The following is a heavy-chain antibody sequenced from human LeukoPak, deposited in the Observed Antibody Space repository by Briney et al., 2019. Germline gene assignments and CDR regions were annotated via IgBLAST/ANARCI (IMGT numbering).Heavy chain of an antibody. CDR2: IYYTGSS. CDR3: ARNLYDSSGYYSFDAFDI. J-gene: IGHJ3*02. CDR1: GGSISSSY. D-gene: IGHD3-22*01. V-gene: IGHV4-59*01. Sequence: SETLSLTCTVSGGSISSSYWSWIRQPPGKGLEWIGYIYYTGSSNYNPSLKSRITISVDTSKNQFSLQLSSVTAADTAVYYCARNLYDSSGYYSFDAFDIWGQGTMVTASS.